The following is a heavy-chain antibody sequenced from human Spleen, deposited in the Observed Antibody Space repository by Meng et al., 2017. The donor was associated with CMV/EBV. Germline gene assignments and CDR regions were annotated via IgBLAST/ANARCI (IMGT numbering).Heavy chain of an antibody. Sequence: SCAASGFTFDDYAMHWVRQAPGKGLEWVSGISWNSGSIGYADSVKGRFTISRDNAKNSLYLQMNSLRAEDTALYYCAKEGSSPGALDYWGQGTLVTVSS. V-gene: IGHV3-9*01. CDR1: GFTFDDYA. CDR3: AKEGSSPGALDY. D-gene: IGHD1-26*01. CDR2: ISWNSGSI. J-gene: IGHJ4*02.